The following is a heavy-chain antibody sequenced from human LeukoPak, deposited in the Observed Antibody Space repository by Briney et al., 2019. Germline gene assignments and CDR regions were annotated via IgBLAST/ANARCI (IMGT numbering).Heavy chain of an antibody. CDR2: IKQDGSEK. J-gene: IGHJ4*02. D-gene: IGHD5-12*01. CDR3: ARDGMATINS. CDR1: GFTLSSYV. Sequence: GGSLRLSCAASGFTLSSYVMSWVRQAPGKGLEWVANIKQDGSEKYYVDSVKGRFTISRDNAKNSLYLQMNSLRAEDTAVYYCARDGMATINSWGQGTVVTVSS. V-gene: IGHV3-7*03.